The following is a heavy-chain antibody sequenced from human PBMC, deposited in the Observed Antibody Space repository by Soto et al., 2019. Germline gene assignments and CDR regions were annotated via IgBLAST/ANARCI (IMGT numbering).Heavy chain of an antibody. V-gene: IGHV3-23*01. CDR3: AKSPLGYCSGGSCYPPHYFDY. CDR1: GFTFSNYA. D-gene: IGHD2-15*01. Sequence: EVQLLDSGGGLVQPGGSLRLSCAASGFTFSNYAMSWVRQAPGKGLEWVSGVGGSGDSTYYADSVKGRFTISRDNSKDTRYLQMNSLRADDTAVYYCAKSPLGYCSGGSCYPPHYFDYWGQGTLVTVSS. J-gene: IGHJ4*02. CDR2: VGGSGDST.